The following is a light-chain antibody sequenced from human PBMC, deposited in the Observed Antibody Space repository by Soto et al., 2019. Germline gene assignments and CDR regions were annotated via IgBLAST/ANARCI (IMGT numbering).Light chain of an antibody. Sequence: DIQMTQSPSTLSGSVGDRLTITCRASQTISSWLAWYQQKPGKAPKLLIYAASTLQSGVPSRFSGSGSGTVFTLTISSLQPEDFATYFCQQSYTLSPLTFGGGTKVDIK. V-gene: IGKV1-39*01. CDR2: AAS. CDR1: QTISSW. CDR3: QQSYTLSPLT. J-gene: IGKJ4*01.